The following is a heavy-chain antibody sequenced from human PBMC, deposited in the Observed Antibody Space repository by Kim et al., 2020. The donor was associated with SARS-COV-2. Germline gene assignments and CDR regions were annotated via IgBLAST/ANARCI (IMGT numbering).Heavy chain of an antibody. CDR1: GFTFSSYA. Sequence: GGSLRLSCAASGFTFSSYAMSWVRQAPGKGLEWVSVIYSGGSSTYYADSVKGRFTISRDNSKNTLYLQINSLRAEDTAVYYCAKAPVTGGYYFDYWGQGTLVTVSS. D-gene: IGHD4-17*01. V-gene: IGHV3-23*03. CDR2: IYSGGSST. CDR3: AKAPVTGGYYFDY. J-gene: IGHJ4*02.